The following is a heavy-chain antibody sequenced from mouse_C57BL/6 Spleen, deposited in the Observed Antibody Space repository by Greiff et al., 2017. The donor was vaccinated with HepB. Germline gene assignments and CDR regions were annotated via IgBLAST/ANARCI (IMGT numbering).Heavy chain of an antibody. D-gene: IGHD2-2*01. CDR1: GFSLTSYG. Sequence: VMLVESGPGLVQPSQSLSITCTVSGFSLTSYGVHWVRQSPGKGLEWLGVIWSGGSTDYNAAFISRLSISKDNSKSQVFFKMSSLQADDTAIYYCASPYGYDGAWFAYWGQGTLVTVSA. CDR2: IWSGGST. J-gene: IGHJ3*01. V-gene: IGHV2-2*01. CDR3: ASPYGYDGAWFAY.